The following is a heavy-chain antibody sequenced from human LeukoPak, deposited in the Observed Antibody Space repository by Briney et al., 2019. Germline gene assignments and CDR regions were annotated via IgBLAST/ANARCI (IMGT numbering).Heavy chain of an antibody. Sequence: GESLKISCKGSGYSFLSHRIGWVRQMPGKGLEWMGIIYPGDSDTRYNPSFQGQVTISADKSISTAYLQWSSLKASDTAMYYCARHASPYSSNYYFDYWGQGALVTVSS. D-gene: IGHD6-13*01. V-gene: IGHV5-51*01. J-gene: IGHJ4*02. CDR1: GYSFLSHR. CDR2: IYPGDSDT. CDR3: ARHASPYSSNYYFDY.